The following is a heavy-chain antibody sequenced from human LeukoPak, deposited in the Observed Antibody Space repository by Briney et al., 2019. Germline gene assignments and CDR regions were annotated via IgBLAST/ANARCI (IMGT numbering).Heavy chain of an antibody. Sequence: SETLSLACTVSGGSISSYYWSWIGQPPGKGLEGIGYIYYSGSTNYNPSLKSRVTISVDTSKNQFSLKLSSVTAADTAVYYCARDRRITMDRGGVGGFDYWGQGTLVTVSS. V-gene: IGHV4-59*01. CDR3: ARDRRITMDRGGVGGFDY. J-gene: IGHJ4*02. CDR2: IYYSGST. CDR1: GGSISSYY. D-gene: IGHD3-10*01.